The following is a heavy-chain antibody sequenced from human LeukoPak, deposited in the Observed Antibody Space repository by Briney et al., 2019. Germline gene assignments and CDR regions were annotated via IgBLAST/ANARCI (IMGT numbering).Heavy chain of an antibody. Sequence: GGSLRLSCAASGFTFSSYWMSWVRQAPGKGLEWVANIKQDGSEEVYVDSVKGRFTISRDNAKNSLFLQMNTLRAEDTAVYYCALGGRQQLGYHWGQGTLVTVSS. CDR2: IKQDGSEE. CDR1: GFTFSSYW. J-gene: IGHJ5*02. D-gene: IGHD6-13*01. CDR3: ALGGRQQLGYH. V-gene: IGHV3-7*05.